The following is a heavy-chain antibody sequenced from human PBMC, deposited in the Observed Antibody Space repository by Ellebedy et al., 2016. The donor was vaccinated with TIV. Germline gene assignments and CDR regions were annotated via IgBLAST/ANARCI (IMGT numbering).Heavy chain of an antibody. CDR3: TTDFSN. D-gene: IGHD3-3*01. V-gene: IGHV3-15*07. Sequence: GESLKISXVGSGFTLSNSWMDWVRQAPGKGLEWVGRIRRIADGGTIDYAAPVKDRFTISRDDSKNTLYLQMNSLKTEDTALYYCTTDFSNWGQGTLVTVSS. J-gene: IGHJ4*02. CDR2: IRRIADGGTI. CDR1: GFTLSNSW.